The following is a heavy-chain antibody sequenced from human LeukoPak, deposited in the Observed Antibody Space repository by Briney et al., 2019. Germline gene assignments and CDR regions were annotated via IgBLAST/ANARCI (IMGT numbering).Heavy chain of an antibody. Sequence: ASVKVSCKASGYTFTGYYMHWVRQAPGQGLEWMGWINPNSGGTNYAQRFQGWVTMTRDTSISTAYMELSRLRSDDTAVYYCARGKWFGELAMDNWFDPWGQGTLVTVSS. J-gene: IGHJ5*02. CDR1: GYTFTGYY. D-gene: IGHD3-10*01. V-gene: IGHV1-2*04. CDR3: ARGKWFGELAMDNWFDP. CDR2: INPNSGGT.